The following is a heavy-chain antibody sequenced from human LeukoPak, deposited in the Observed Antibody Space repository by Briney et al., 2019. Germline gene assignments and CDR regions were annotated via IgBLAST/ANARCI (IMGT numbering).Heavy chain of an antibody. D-gene: IGHD2-15*01. Sequence: SQTLSLTCGVYGGSFSGYYWSWIRQPPGKGLEWIGEVSQTGSGKTNYNPSLKGRVTISVDTSKNQFALELTSVTAADTAMYYCARVPLYWQDPFDFWGRGTLVTVSS. CDR2: VSQTGSGKT. V-gene: IGHV4-34*01. J-gene: IGHJ4*02. CDR1: GGSFSGYY. CDR3: ARVPLYWQDPFDF.